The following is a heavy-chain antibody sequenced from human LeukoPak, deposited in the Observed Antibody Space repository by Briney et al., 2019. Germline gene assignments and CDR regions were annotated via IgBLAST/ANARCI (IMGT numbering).Heavy chain of an antibody. V-gene: IGHV1-8*01. CDR3: ARAGYSGXXXDY. CDR2: MNPNSGNT. J-gene: IGHJ4*02. Sequence: GASVKVSCKASGYTFTSYDINWVRQATGQGLEWMGWMNPNSGNTGYAQKFQGRVTMTRDTSTSTVYMELSSLRSEDTAVYYCARAGYSGXXXDYWGQGTLVTVSS. CDR1: GYTFTSYD. D-gene: IGHD1-26*01.